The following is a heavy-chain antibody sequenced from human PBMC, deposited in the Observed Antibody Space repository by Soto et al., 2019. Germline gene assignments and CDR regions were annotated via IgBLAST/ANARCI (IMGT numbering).Heavy chain of an antibody. D-gene: IGHD4-17*01. CDR2: ISAYNGNS. CDR1: GYTFTSHG. J-gene: IGHJ6*03. Sequence: QVQLVQSGAEVKKPGASVKDSCKPSGYTFTSHGISWVRQAPGQGHEWMGWISAYNGNSNYAQKFQGRFTMTTDTSASTAYMELRSLRSDDTAVYYCARGTVTTVYYLYYMDVLGKGATVTVSS. CDR3: ARGTVTTVYYLYYMDV. V-gene: IGHV1-18*04.